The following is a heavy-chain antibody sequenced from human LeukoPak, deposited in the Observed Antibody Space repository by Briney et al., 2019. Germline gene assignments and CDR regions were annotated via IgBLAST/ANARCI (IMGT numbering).Heavy chain of an antibody. Sequence: GGSLRVSCAASGFTFSSYAMSWVRQAPGKGVEWVSAISGSGGGTYYADSVKGRFTISSDNSKNTLYLQMNSLRAEDTAVYYCAKDVIVGATWGAFDIWSQGTMVTGSS. CDR1: GFTFSSYA. V-gene: IGHV3-23*01. D-gene: IGHD1-26*01. CDR3: AKDVIVGATWGAFDI. J-gene: IGHJ3*02. CDR2: ISGSGGGT.